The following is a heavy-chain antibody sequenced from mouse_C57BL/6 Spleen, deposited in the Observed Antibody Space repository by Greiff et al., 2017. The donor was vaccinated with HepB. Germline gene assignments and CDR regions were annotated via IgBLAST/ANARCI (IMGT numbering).Heavy chain of an antibody. J-gene: IGHJ1*03. Sequence: QVQLQQPGAELVKPGASVKLSCKASGYTFTSYWMQWVKQRPGHGLEWIGEIDPSDCYTNYNQKFKGKATLTADTSSSTAYMQLSSLTSEDSAVYYCARNGDIGYYYDSSHCYFDVWGKGTTVTVSS. CDR1: GYTFTSYW. D-gene: IGHD1-1*01. CDR2: IDPSDCYT. CDR3: ARNGDIGYYYDSSHCYFDV. V-gene: IGHV1-50*01.